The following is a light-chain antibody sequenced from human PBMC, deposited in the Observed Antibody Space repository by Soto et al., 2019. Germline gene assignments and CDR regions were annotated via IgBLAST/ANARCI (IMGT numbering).Light chain of an antibody. CDR3: MQALQTPLT. J-gene: IGKJ4*01. V-gene: IGKV2-28*01. Sequence: DIVMTQSPLSLPVTPGEPASMSCRSSQSLLHSSGYNHLDWYLQKPGQSPQLLIYLGSNRASGVPDRFSGSGSGTDFTLKISRVEAEDVGVYYCMQALQTPLTFGGGTKVEIK. CDR1: QSLLHSSGYNH. CDR2: LGS.